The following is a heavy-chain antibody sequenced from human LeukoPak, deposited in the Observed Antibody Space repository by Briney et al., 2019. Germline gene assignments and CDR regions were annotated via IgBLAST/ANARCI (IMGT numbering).Heavy chain of an antibody. CDR3: ARDSVYSGSSLDY. V-gene: IGHV4-30-4*07. J-gene: IGHJ4*02. CDR2: IYYSGST. D-gene: IGHD1-26*01. CDR1: SDSISSGGYS. Sequence: PSETLSLTCAVSSDSISSGGYSWSWIRQPPGTGLEWIGYIYYSGSTYYNPSLKSRVTISVDTSKNQFSLKLSSVTAADTAVYYCARDSVYSGSSLDYWGQGALVTVSS.